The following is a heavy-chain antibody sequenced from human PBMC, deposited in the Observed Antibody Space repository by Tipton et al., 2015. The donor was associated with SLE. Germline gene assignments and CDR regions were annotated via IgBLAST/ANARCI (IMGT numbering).Heavy chain of an antibody. Sequence: TLSLTCTVSGASISSYSWSWIRQPPGKGLEWIGYIYDIGGTNYNPSLMGRLSMSMDTSKNQFFLKLSSVTAADTAVYYCARKKTVGRYNYFDPWGQGTLVTVSS. CDR2: IYDIGGT. CDR3: ARKKTVGRYNYFDP. V-gene: IGHV4-59*08. D-gene: IGHD1-1*01. J-gene: IGHJ5*02. CDR1: GASISSYS.